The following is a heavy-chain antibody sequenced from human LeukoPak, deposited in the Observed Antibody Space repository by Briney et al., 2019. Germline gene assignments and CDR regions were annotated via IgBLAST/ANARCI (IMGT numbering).Heavy chain of an antibody. CDR2: IKQDGSEK. V-gene: IGHV3-7*01. J-gene: IGHJ4*02. CDR1: GFTFSSYS. CDR3: ARDFNDYVWGSYRYPDYFDY. Sequence: GGSLRLSCAASGFTFSSYSMNWVRQAPGKGLEWVANIKQDGSEKYYVDSVKGRFTISRDNAKNSLYLQMNSLRAEDTAVYYCARDFNDYVWGSYRYPDYFDYWGQGTLVTVSS. D-gene: IGHD3-16*02.